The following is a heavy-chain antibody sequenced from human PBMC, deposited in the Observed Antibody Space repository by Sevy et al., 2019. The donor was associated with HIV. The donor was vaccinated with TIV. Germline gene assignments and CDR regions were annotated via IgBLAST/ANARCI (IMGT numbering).Heavy chain of an antibody. CDR2: ISTYNANT. J-gene: IGHJ6*02. V-gene: IGHV1-18*01. D-gene: IGHD1-26*01. CDR3: ATRGRVDATSRYYYYAMDV. Sequence: ASVMVSCKASGYTFSDHGINWVRQAPGQGLEWMGWISTYNANTNYAQNFQGRVTMTTDTSTNTAYMELRSLRSDDTAVYYCATRGRVDATSRYYYYAMDVWGQGTTVTVSS. CDR1: GYTFSDHG.